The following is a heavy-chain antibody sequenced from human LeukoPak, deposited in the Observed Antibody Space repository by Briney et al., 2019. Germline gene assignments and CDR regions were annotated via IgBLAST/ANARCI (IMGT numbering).Heavy chain of an antibody. Sequence: ASVKVSCKASGYTFTSYDINWVRQAPGQGLEWMGRINPNSGGTNYAQKFQGRVTMTRDTSISTAYMELSRLRSDDTAVYYCARDSGGYSYGYWGQGTLVTVSS. CDR2: INPNSGGT. V-gene: IGHV1-2*06. J-gene: IGHJ4*02. CDR1: GYTFTSYD. CDR3: ARDSGGYSYGY. D-gene: IGHD5-18*01.